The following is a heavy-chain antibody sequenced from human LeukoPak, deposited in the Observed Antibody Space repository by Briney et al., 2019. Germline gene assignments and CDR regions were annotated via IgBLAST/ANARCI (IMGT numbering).Heavy chain of an antibody. CDR3: ASISCTSCSAMYYMDV. Sequence: GRCVRLSYAASGFIFSTYCMHWVRLEPGKGLEWVAVIWYHGSETSYADSVKGRFTLPRDNSKYTLYLQMNGLRAEDTAVYYCASISCTSCSAMYYMDVWGKGTTVTVSS. J-gene: IGHJ6*03. CDR2: IWYHGSET. CDR1: GFIFSTYC. D-gene: IGHD2-2*01. V-gene: IGHV3-33*01.